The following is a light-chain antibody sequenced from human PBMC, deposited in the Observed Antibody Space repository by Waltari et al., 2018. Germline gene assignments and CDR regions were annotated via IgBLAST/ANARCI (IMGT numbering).Light chain of an antibody. V-gene: IGLV3-21*03. CDR3: QVWDSSGDHRV. Sequence: SYVVTQPPSVSVAPGKTASITCGGNNIGIKSVHWYQQKSGQAPVLVVYDDSDRPSGIPERFSGSNSGNTATLTISRVEAGDEADYYCQVWDSSGDHRVFGGGTKLTVL. CDR2: DDS. CDR1: NIGIKS. J-gene: IGLJ3*02.